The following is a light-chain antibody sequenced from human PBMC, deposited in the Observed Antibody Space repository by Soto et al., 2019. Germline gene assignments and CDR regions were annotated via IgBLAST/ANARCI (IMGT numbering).Light chain of an antibody. J-gene: IGKJ1*01. CDR3: QQYHIWWT. V-gene: IGKV3-15*01. Sequence: EIVMTKSPATLSVSPGERATLSCRASQSVRSHLAWYQQKPGQAPRLLISGASTRATGIPVRFSGSGSGTEFTLTISSLQSEDFAVYYCQQYHIWWTFGQGTKVEI. CDR1: QSVRSH. CDR2: GAS.